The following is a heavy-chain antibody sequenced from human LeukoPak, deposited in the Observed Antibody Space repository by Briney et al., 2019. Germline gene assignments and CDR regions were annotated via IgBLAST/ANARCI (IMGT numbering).Heavy chain of an antibody. CDR3: ARVRAAGSFDI. CDR2: INHSGST. J-gene: IGHJ3*02. V-gene: IGHV4-34*01. Sequence: SDTLSLTCAVYGGSFSGYYWTWIRQPPGKGLEWIGEINHSGSTNYNPSLKSRVTISVDTSRNQFSLILTSVTAADTAVYFCARVRAAGSFDIWGQGTMVTVSS. CDR1: GGSFSGYY.